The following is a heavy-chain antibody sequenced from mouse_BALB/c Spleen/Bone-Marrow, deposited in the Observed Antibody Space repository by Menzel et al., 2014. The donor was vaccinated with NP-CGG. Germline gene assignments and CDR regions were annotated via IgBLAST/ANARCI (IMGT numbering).Heavy chain of an antibody. CDR3: ARPYDFGAWFAY. V-gene: IGHV5-6*01. CDR2: ISSGGSYT. D-gene: IGHD2-4*01. J-gene: IGHJ3*01. Sequence: EVQGVESGGDLVKPGGSLKPSCAASGFTFSSYGMSWVRQTPDKRLEWVATISSGGSYTYYPDSVKGRFTISRDNAKNTLYLQMSSLKSEDTAMYYCARPYDFGAWFAYWGQGTLVTVSA. CDR1: GFTFSSYG.